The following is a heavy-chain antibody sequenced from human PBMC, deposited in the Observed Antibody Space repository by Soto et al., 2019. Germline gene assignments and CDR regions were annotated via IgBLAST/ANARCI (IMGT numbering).Heavy chain of an antibody. CDR1: GGSISSSSYY. J-gene: IGHJ5*02. V-gene: IGHV4-39*01. Sequence: PSETLSLTCTVSGGSISSSSYYWGWIRQPPGKGLEWIGSIYYSASTYYNPSLKSRVTISVDTSENQFSLKLSSVTAADTAVYYCARHRCSGSSCYHRVDPWGQGTLVTVSS. CDR3: ARHRCSGSSCYHRVDP. D-gene: IGHD2-15*01. CDR2: IYYSAST.